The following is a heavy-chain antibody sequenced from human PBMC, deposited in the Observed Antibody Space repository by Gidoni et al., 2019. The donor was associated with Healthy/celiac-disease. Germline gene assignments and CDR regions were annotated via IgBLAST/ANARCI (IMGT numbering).Heavy chain of an antibody. CDR3: ARSLRVRGPLPFDP. J-gene: IGHJ5*02. Sequence: EVQLVESGGGLVQPGGSLRLSCAASSFTFSSYSMNWVRQAPGTGLEWVSYISSSSSTIYYADSVKGRFTISIDNAKNSLYLQMNSLRAEDTAVYYCARSLRVRGPLPFDPWGQGTLVTVSS. CDR2: ISSSSSTI. D-gene: IGHD3-10*01. V-gene: IGHV3-48*01. CDR1: SFTFSSYS.